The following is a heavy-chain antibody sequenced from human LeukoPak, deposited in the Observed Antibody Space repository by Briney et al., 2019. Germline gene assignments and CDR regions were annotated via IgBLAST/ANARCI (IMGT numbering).Heavy chain of an antibody. Sequence: PSEALSLTCTVSGGSISSYYWSWIRQPPGKGLEWIGCIYYSGSTNYNPSLKSRVTISVDTSKNQYSLKLSSVTDADTAVYYYARSVAVAGPLPQLNYYGMDVWGQGTTVTVSS. V-gene: IGHV4-59*01. CDR2: IYYSGST. CDR3: ARSVAVAGPLPQLNYYGMDV. D-gene: IGHD6-19*01. J-gene: IGHJ6*02. CDR1: GGSISSYY.